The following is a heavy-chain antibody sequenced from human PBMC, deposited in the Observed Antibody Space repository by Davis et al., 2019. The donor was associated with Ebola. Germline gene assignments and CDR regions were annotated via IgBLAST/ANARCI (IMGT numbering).Heavy chain of an antibody. CDR1: GGSISSGDYY. CDR3: ASELEGIDYYDSSGYYYYGMDV. D-gene: IGHD3-22*01. CDR2: IYYSGST. Sequence: SETLSLTCTVSGGSISSGDYYWSWIRQPPGKGLEWIGSIYYSGSTYYNPSLKSRVTISVDTSKNQFSLKLSSVTAADTAVYYCASELEGIDYYDSSGYYYYGMDVWGKGTTVTVSS. V-gene: IGHV4-39*01. J-gene: IGHJ6*04.